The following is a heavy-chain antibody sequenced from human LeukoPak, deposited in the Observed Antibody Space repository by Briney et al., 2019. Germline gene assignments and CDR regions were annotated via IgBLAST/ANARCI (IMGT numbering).Heavy chain of an antibody. Sequence: SETLSLTCTVSGGSINNYYWSWIRQPPGKGLEWIGYIYTSGSTNYNPSLKSRVTISVDTSKNQFSLKLSSVTAADTAVYYCARQSAAYYYMDVWGKGTTVTVSS. CDR1: GGSINNYY. V-gene: IGHV4-4*09. J-gene: IGHJ6*03. CDR2: IYTSGST. D-gene: IGHD6-25*01. CDR3: ARQSAAYYYMDV.